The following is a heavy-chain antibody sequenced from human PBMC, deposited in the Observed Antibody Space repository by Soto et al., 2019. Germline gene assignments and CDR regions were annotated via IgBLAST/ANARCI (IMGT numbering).Heavy chain of an antibody. J-gene: IGHJ4*02. CDR1: GFILSNYW. CDR2: IKQDGSEK. Sequence: EVQLVESGGGLVQPGGSLRLSCAASGFILSNYWMTWVRQAPGKGLEWVANIKQDGSEKYYVDSVKGRFTISRDNAKKSLFLQMNSLRAEDTAVYYWARRKVGTHGDLDYWGQGTLVTVSS. V-gene: IGHV3-7*01. D-gene: IGHD1-26*01. CDR3: ARRKVGTHGDLDY.